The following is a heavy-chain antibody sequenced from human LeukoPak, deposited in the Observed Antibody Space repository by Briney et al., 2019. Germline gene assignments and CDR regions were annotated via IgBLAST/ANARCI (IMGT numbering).Heavy chain of an antibody. Sequence: KPPETLSLTCTVSGGSISSYYWSWIRQPPGKGLEWIGYIYYSGSTNYNPSLKSRVTISVDTSKNQFSLKLSSVTAADTAVYYCARGEFSYYYDSSGYSPFDPWGQGTLVTVSS. CDR1: GGSISSYY. V-gene: IGHV4-59*01. CDR2: IYYSGST. CDR3: ARGEFSYYYDSSGYSPFDP. D-gene: IGHD3-22*01. J-gene: IGHJ5*02.